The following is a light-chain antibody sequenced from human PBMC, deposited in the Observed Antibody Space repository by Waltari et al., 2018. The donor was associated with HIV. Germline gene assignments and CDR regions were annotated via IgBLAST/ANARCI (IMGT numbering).Light chain of an antibody. CDR3: QQYDNLPPDT. CDR1: QDISNY. J-gene: IGKJ2*01. CDR2: DAS. V-gene: IGKV1-33*01. Sequence: DIQMTQSPSSLSASVGDRATITCQASQDISNYLNWYQQKPGKAPKLLIYDASNLETGVPSRFSGSGSGTDFTFTISSLQPEDIATYYCQQYDNLPPDTFGQGTKLEIK.